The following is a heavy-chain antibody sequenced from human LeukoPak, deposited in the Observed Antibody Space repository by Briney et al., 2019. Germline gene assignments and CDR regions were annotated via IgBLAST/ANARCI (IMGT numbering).Heavy chain of an antibody. CDR3: AREAVTRNYFDY. Sequence: PGGSLRLSRAASGLTVSSNYMNWVRQAPGKGLEWVSVIYSGGSTYYADSVKGRFTISRDNSKNTLYLQMNSLRAEDTAVYYCAREAVTRNYFDYWGQGTLVTVSS. CDR1: GLTVSSNY. V-gene: IGHV3-53*01. CDR2: IYSGGST. D-gene: IGHD4-17*01. J-gene: IGHJ4*02.